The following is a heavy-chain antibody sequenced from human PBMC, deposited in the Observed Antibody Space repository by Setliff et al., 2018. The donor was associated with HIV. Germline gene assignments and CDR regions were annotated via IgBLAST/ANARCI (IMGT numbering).Heavy chain of an antibody. CDR2: ISNREIT. CDR3: AGLTTTYYYDSSAYYHPV. Sequence: KASETLSLTCTVSGASISSDSWSWIRQSPGKGLEWIGFISNREITNYNPSLQSRVSISMDTSKNQFSLKLSSVTAADTAVFYCAGLTTTYYYDSSAYYHPVWGQGTLVTVS. CDR1: GASISSDS. V-gene: IGHV4-59*12. J-gene: IGHJ4*02. D-gene: IGHD3-22*01.